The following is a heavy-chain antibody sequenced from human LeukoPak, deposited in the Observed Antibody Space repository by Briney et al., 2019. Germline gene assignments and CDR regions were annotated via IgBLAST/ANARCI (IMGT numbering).Heavy chain of an antibody. CDR3: ARVYCSSTSCYAWGIPYYFDY. D-gene: IGHD2-2*01. CDR1: GFTFSSYW. J-gene: IGHJ4*02. Sequence: GGSLRLSCAASGFTFSSYWMSWVRQAPGKGLEWVANIKQDGSEKYYVDSVKGRFTISRDNAKNSLYLQMNSLRAEDTAVYYCARVYCSSTSCYAWGIPYYFDYWGQGTLVTVSS. V-gene: IGHV3-7*04. CDR2: IKQDGSEK.